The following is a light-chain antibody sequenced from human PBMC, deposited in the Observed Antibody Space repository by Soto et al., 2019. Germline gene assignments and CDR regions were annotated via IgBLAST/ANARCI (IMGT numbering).Light chain of an antibody. CDR2: WAS. Sequence: DIVMTQSPDSLAVSLGERATINCKSSQSVLYSSNNKNYLAWYQQKPGQPPKLLIYWASTRESGVPGRFSGSGSGTDSTLTISSLQAEDVAVYYCQQYYSTPLAFGQGTKVEIK. V-gene: IGKV4-1*01. J-gene: IGKJ1*01. CDR1: QSVLYSSNNKNY. CDR3: QQYYSTPLA.